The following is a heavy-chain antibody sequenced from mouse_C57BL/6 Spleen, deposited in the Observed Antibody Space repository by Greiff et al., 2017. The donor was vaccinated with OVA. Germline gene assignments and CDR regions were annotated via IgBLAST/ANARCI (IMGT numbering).Heavy chain of an antibody. CDR1: GYSFTGYY. J-gene: IGHJ4*01. V-gene: IGHV1-31*01. Sequence: EVQRVESGPELVKPGASVKISCKASGYSFTGYYMHWVKQSHGNILDWIGYIYPYNGVSSYNQKFKGKATLTVDKSSSTAYMELSSLTSEDSAVYYCARDYGSSYAHAMDYWGQGTSVTVSS. CDR3: ARDYGSSYAHAMDY. D-gene: IGHD1-1*01. CDR2: IYPYNGVS.